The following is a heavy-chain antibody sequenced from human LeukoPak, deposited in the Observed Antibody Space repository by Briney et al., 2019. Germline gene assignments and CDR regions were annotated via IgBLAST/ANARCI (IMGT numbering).Heavy chain of an antibody. CDR3: ARGHYDILTGYYHNWFDP. CDR1: GYTFTSYD. J-gene: IGHJ5*02. D-gene: IGHD3-9*01. CDR2: MNPNNGNT. V-gene: IGHV1-8*01. Sequence: ASVKVSCKASGYTFTSYDINWVRQATGQGREWMGGMNPNNGNTAYAQKFQRRLTMTTNTSISTAYIELSSLRSEASAVYYCARGHYDILTGYYHNWFDPWGQGTLVTVSS.